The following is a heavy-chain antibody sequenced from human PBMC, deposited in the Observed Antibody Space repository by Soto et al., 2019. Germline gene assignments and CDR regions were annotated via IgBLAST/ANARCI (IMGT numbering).Heavy chain of an antibody. D-gene: IGHD2-8*01. CDR3: ARRGYYAISAFDI. J-gene: IGHJ3*02. V-gene: IGHV4-34*01. CDR1: GGSFSGYY. CDR2: INHSGST. Sequence: PSETLSLTCAVYGGSFSGYYWSWILQPPGKGLEWIGEINHSGSTYYNPSLKSRVTISVDTSKNQFSLKLSSVTAADTAVYYCARRGYYAISAFDIWGQGTMVTVSS.